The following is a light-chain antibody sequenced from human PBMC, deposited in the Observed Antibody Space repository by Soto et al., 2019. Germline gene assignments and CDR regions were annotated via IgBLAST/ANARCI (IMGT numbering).Light chain of an antibody. J-gene: IGKJ4*01. CDR3: QQFSSYPLT. V-gene: IGKV3D-11*03. Sequence: EIVLTQSPATLSSFPGDRVTLSCRASQYINTRLAWYQHRPGQSPRLLIYQTSLRAAGIPARFSAGGSGTDFTLTISRLEPEDFAVYYCQQFSSYPLTFGGGTKVDIK. CDR2: QTS. CDR1: QYINTR.